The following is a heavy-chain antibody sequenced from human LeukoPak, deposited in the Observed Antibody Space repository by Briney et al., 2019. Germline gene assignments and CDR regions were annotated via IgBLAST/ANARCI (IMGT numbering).Heavy chain of an antibody. CDR3: ARHGNGYYDILIGYYI. CDR1: GYSFTSYW. V-gene: IGHV5-10-1*01. Sequence: GESLKISCKGSGYSFTSYWISWVRQMPGKGLEWMGRFDPSDSYTNYSPSFQGHVTISADKSISTAYLQWSSLKASDTAMYYCARHGNGYYDILIGYYIWGQGTLVTVSS. J-gene: IGHJ4*02. CDR2: FDPSDSYT. D-gene: IGHD3-9*01.